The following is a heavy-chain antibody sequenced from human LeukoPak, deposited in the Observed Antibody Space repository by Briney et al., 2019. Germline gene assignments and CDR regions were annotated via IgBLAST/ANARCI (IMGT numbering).Heavy chain of an antibody. D-gene: IGHD6-19*01. Sequence: SETLSLTCTVSGGSISSYYWSWIRQPPGKGLEWIGYIYYSGSTNYNPSLKSRVTISVDTSKNQFSLKLSSVTAADTAVYYCARGIAVAEYYFDYWGQGTLVTVSS. CDR1: GGSISSYY. CDR2: IYYSGST. V-gene: IGHV4-59*12. CDR3: ARGIAVAEYYFDY. J-gene: IGHJ4*02.